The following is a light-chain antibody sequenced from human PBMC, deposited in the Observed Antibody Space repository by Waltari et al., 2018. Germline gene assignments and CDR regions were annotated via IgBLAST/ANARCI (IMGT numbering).Light chain of an antibody. CDR3: QQYDGIVVT. CDR1: QTVSTNA. V-gene: IGKV3-20*01. CDR2: STY. Sequence: CRASQTVSTNALSWYQQKPGQAPRVLIYSTYNRATGIPDRFSGSGSGTDFTLTINRLAPEDFAMYYCQQYDGIVVTFGGGTKVEI. J-gene: IGKJ4*01.